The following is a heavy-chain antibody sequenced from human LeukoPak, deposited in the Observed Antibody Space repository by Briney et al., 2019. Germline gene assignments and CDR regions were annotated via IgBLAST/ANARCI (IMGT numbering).Heavy chain of an antibody. Sequence: SETLSLTCSVSGGSISSYYWSWIRQPAGKGLEWIGRIYTSGSTNYNPSLKSRVTMSVDTSKNQFSLKLSSVTAADTAVYYCARDNGSGSYYSYYYMDVWGKGTTVTVSS. CDR1: GGSISSYY. D-gene: IGHD3-10*01. CDR2: IYTSGST. J-gene: IGHJ6*03. V-gene: IGHV4-4*07. CDR3: ARDNGSGSYYSYYYMDV.